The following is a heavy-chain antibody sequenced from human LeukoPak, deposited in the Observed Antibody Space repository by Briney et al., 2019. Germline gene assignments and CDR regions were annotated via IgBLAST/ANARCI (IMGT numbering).Heavy chain of an antibody. CDR2: IRSEGSNE. CDR1: GFTFSCCD. Sequence: PGGSLRLSCTASGFTFSCCDMQWVRQAPGKGLEWVAPIRSEGSNEYYADSVKGRFTISRDNSKNTLYLQINSLRPEDTAVYYCAKVYFGEFDPWGQGTLVTVSS. D-gene: IGHD3-10*01. CDR3: AKVYFGEFDP. V-gene: IGHV3-30*02. J-gene: IGHJ5*02.